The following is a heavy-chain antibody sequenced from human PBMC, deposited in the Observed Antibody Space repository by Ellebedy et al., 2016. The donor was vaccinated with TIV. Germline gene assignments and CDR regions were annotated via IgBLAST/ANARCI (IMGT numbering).Heavy chain of an antibody. J-gene: IGHJ4*02. CDR1: GDSVTRYY. V-gene: IGHV4-59*02. D-gene: IGHD3-10*01. CDR2: IFSSGNT. CDR3: AREPPSYGSGNYYIGYFDY. Sequence: SETLSLTXSVSGDSVTRYYWSWIRQPPRKGLEWIGYIFSSGNTNYSPSLKSRVTISVDTSKNQFSLRLSSVTAADTAVYYCAREPPSYGSGNYYIGYFDYWGLGTLVTVSS.